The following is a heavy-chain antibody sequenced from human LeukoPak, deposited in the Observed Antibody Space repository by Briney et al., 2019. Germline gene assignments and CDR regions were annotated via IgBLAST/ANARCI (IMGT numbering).Heavy chain of an antibody. CDR2: IGGHVHST. Sequence: GGSLRLSCAASGFTFSNAWMSWVRQAPGTGLEWVSSIGGHVHSTYYADSVIGRFTVSRDDSKNTLYLQMNSLRADDTAIYYCANHRTPDRYHWNYFDYWGQGTLVTVSS. V-gene: IGHV3-23*01. CDR3: ANHRTPDRYHWNYFDY. D-gene: IGHD1-20*01. J-gene: IGHJ4*02. CDR1: GFTFSNAW.